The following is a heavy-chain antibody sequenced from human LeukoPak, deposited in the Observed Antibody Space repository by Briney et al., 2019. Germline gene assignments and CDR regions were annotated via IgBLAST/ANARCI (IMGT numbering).Heavy chain of an antibody. Sequence: GGSPRLSCVASGLPIGDFAMHWVRQAPGQGLEWVSLISGDGVSTFFTDSVKGRFSISRDNSKNSLFLEMSSLRTEDTAMYYCARESGKFDYRGQGTLVAVSS. V-gene: IGHV3-43*02. CDR2: ISGDGVST. CDR3: ARESGKFDY. CDR1: GLPIGDFA. J-gene: IGHJ4*02.